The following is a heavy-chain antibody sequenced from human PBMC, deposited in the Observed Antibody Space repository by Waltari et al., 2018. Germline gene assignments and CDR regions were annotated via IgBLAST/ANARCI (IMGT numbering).Heavy chain of an antibody. J-gene: IGHJ5*02. CDR3: ARDFYRDMALPRYNWFDP. V-gene: IGHV4-39*07. Sequence: LQLQESGPGLMKPSETLSLTCRVSGYSISGSSYYWAWIRQPPGKELQGIGGIYFRGTTDYNPSLQCRVSMSVDTSKNEFSLTLPSLTAADTAVYYCARDFYRDMALPRYNWFDPWGQGTLFTVSS. D-gene: IGHD2-8*02. CDR1: GYSISGSSYY. CDR2: IYFRGTT.